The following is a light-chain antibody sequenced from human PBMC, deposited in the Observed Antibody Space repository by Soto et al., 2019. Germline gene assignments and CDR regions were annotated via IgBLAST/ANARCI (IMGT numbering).Light chain of an antibody. CDR3: SSYKGNNIFVV. CDR1: SG. J-gene: IGLJ2*01. CDR2: EIT. Sequence: QSALTQPPSASGSPEQSVTISCTGASGVSWYQQHPGKAPKLLIYEITKRPSGVPDRFSGSKSGNTASLTVSGLQAEDEADYYCSSYKGNNIFVVFGGGTKLTVL. V-gene: IGLV2-8*01.